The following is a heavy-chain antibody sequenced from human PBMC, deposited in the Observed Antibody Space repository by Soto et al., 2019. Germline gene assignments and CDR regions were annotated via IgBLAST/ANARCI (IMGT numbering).Heavy chain of an antibody. Sequence: QVHLVQSGAEVKKPGASVKVSCKGSGYAFTTYGITWVRQAPGQGLEWMGWISAHNGNTNYAQKLQGRVTVTRDPPPSTAYMELRSLISHDTAVYYCASGRYGDYWGQGALVTVSS. CDR3: ASGRYGDY. CDR1: GYAFTTYG. V-gene: IGHV1-18*01. D-gene: IGHD1-26*01. J-gene: IGHJ4*02. CDR2: ISAHNGNT.